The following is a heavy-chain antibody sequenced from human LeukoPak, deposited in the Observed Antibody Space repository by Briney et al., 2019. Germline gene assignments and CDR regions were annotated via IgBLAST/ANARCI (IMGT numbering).Heavy chain of an antibody. D-gene: IGHD6-19*01. CDR1: GVSFSGYY. CDR3: ARHDSSGDAFDI. Sequence: SETLSLTCAVYGVSFSGYYWSWIRQPPGKGLEWIGEINHSGSTNYNPSLKSRVTISVDTSKNQFSLKLSSVTAADTAVYYCARHDSSGDAFDIWGQGTMVTVSS. J-gene: IGHJ3*02. V-gene: IGHV4-34*01. CDR2: INHSGST.